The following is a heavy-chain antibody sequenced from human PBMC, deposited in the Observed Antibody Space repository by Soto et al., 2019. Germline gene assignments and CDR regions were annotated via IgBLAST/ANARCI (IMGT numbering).Heavy chain of an antibody. J-gene: IGHJ3*02. V-gene: IGHV1-69*01. CDR2: IIPIVGTA. D-gene: IGHD3-22*01. CDR3: ARVGAFDYDSTGYSAAFDI. CDR1: GGTFSTYD. Sequence: QVQLVQSGAEVKKPGSSVKVSCKASGGTFSTYDINWMRQAPGQGLEWMGVIIPIVGTANYAQKFQGRLTITADEFTNTAHMELGSLRSEDTAVYYCARVGAFDYDSTGYSAAFDIWGQGTMVTVSS.